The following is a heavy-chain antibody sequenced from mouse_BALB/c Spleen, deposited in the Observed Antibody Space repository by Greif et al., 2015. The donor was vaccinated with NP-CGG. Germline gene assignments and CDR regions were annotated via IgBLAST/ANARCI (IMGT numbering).Heavy chain of an antibody. CDR2: INSNGGST. CDR3: AREGSLLFTTFAY. V-gene: IGHV5-6-3*01. CDR1: GFTFSSYG. J-gene: IGHJ3*01. D-gene: IGHD1-1*01. Sequence: EVMLVESGGVLVQPGGSLKLSCAASGFTFSSYGMSWVRQTPDKRLELVATINSNGGSTYYPDSVKGRFTISRDNAKNTLYLQMSSLKSEDTAMYYCAREGSLLFTTFAYWGQGTLVTVSA.